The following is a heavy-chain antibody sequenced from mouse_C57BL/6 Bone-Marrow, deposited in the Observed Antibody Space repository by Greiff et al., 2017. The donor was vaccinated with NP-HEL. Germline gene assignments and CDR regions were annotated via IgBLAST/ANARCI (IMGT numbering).Heavy chain of an antibody. D-gene: IGHD3-1*01. CDR2: LDPENGDT. J-gene: IGHJ2*01. CDR1: VFNITDVF. CDR3: TTAPFDY. V-gene: IGHV14-4*01. Sequence: VQLQQSGAELVRPGASVTLSCPASVFNITDVFLHWLQQSPEQGLESIVWLDPENGDTEYASKFQGKATITADTSSNTAYLQLSSLTSEDTAVYYCTTAPFDYWGQGTTLTVSS.